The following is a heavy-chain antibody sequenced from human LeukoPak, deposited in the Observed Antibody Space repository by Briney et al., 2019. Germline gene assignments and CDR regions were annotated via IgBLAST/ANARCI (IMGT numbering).Heavy chain of an antibody. CDR3: ARTLDIVVVPAASSYYYYYMDV. V-gene: IGHV1-46*01. J-gene: IGHJ6*03. CDR1: GYTFTRHY. Sequence: ASVKVSCKASGYTFTRHYMHWVRQAPGQGLEWMGIINPSGGSTSYAQKFQGRVTMTRDTSTSTVYMELSSLRSEDTAVYYCARTLDIVVVPAASSYYYYYMDVWGKGTTVTVSS. CDR2: INPSGGST. D-gene: IGHD2-2*01.